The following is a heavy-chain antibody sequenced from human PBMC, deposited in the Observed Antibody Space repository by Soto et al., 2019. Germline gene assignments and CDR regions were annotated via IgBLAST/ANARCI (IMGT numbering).Heavy chain of an antibody. D-gene: IGHD1-26*01. V-gene: IGHV3-30*18. J-gene: IGHJ4*02. CDR1: GFTFSSYG. Sequence: QVQLVESGGGVVQPGRSLRLSCAASGFTFSSYGMHWVRQAPGKGLEWVAVISYDGSNKYYADSVKGRFTISRDNSKNTLYLQMNSLRAEDTAGYYCAKGSYSGSYWAYWGQGTLVTVSS. CDR2: ISYDGSNK. CDR3: AKGSYSGSYWAY.